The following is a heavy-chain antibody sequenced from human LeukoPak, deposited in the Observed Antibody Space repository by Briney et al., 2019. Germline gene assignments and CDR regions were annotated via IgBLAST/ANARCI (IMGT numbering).Heavy chain of an antibody. CDR2: VYSSGST. CDR1: GASINIYY. D-gene: IGHD6-25*01. Sequence: SETLSLTCTVSGASINIYYWSWIREPAGKGLEWIGRVYSSGSTNYNFSLKSRVTMLVDTSKSQFSLKLNSVTAADAAVYYCAGDLASSVRIVDYWGQGSLVTVSS. J-gene: IGHJ4*02. CDR3: AGDLASSVRIVDY. V-gene: IGHV4-4*07.